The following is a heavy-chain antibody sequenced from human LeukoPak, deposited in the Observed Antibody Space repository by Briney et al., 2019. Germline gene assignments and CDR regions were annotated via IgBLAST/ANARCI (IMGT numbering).Heavy chain of an antibody. Sequence: ASVKVSCKASGYTFTSYGIIWVQQAPGQGLEWMGWISPYSGNTNYAQKLQGRVTMTTDTSTSTAFMELRSLRSDDTALYYCAREAGLSYYHYYMDVWGKGTTVIVSS. V-gene: IGHV1-18*01. J-gene: IGHJ6*03. D-gene: IGHD6-13*01. CDR2: ISPYSGNT. CDR3: AREAGLSYYHYYMDV. CDR1: GYTFTSYG.